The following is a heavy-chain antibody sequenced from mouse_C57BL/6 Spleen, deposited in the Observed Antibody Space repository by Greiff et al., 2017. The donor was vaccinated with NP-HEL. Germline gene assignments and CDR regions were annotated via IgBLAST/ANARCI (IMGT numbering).Heavy chain of an antibody. V-gene: IGHV1-50*01. CDR3: ARPYYSNYEGFAY. CDR1: GYTFTSYW. J-gene: IGHJ3*01. Sequence: QVQLKQSGAELVKPGASVKLSCKASGYTFTSYWMQWVKQRPGQGLEWIGEIDPSDSYTNYNQKFKGKATLTVDTSSSTAYMQLSSLTSEDSAVYYCARPYYSNYEGFAYWGQGTLVTVSA. CDR2: IDPSDSYT. D-gene: IGHD2-5*01.